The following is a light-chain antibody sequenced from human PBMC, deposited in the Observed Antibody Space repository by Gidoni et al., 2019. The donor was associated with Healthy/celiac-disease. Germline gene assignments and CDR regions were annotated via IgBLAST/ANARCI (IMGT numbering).Light chain of an antibody. Sequence: EIVMTQSPATLSVSPGERATLSCRASQSVSSNLAWYQQKPGQAPRLLIYGASTRATGIPARFSSSGSGTEFPLTISSLQYEDFAVYYYQQYNNWPLTFGGGTKVEIK. V-gene: IGKV3-15*01. J-gene: IGKJ4*01. CDR1: QSVSSN. CDR2: GAS. CDR3: QQYNNWPLT.